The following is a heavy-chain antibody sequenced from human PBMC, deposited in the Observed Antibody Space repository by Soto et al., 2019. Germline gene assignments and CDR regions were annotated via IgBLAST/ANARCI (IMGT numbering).Heavy chain of an antibody. D-gene: IGHD3-22*01. J-gene: IGHJ4*02. Sequence: PGGSLRLPCAASGFTFSSYAMSWVRQAPGKGLEWVSAISGSGGSTYYADSVKGRFTISRDNSKNTLYLQMNSLRAEDTAVYYCAKGSYYDSSGYYYDYFDYWGQGTPVTVSS. CDR1: GFTFSSYA. CDR2: ISGSGGST. V-gene: IGHV3-23*01. CDR3: AKGSYYDSSGYYYDYFDY.